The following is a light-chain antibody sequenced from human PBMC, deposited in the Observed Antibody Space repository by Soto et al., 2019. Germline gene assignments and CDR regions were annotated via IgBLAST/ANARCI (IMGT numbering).Light chain of an antibody. Sequence: AIQMTQSPSSLSASVGDRVTITCRASQGSRNDLGWYQQKPVRAPKLLIYAASNLQSGVPSRFSGSGSGTAFTITISSLQPEDFATYYCLQEYNYPRTFGQGTKVEIK. CDR3: LQEYNYPRT. V-gene: IGKV1-6*01. CDR1: QGSRND. CDR2: AAS. J-gene: IGKJ1*01.